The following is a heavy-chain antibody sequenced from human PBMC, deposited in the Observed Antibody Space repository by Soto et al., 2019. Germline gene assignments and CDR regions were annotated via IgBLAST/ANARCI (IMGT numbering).Heavy chain of an antibody. CDR2: TYYRSKWFY. V-gene: IGHV6-1*01. J-gene: IGHJ6*02. CDR1: GDSVSDNSGA. Sequence: SPTLSLTCDISGDSVSDNSGAWNWIRQSPSRGLEWLGRTYYRSKWFYDYAASVKTRITINPDTSKNQFSLQLNSVTPEDTAVYYCTRDRAVAGTYYYGMDVWGQGTTVTVSS. CDR3: TRDRAVAGTYYYGMDV. D-gene: IGHD6-19*01.